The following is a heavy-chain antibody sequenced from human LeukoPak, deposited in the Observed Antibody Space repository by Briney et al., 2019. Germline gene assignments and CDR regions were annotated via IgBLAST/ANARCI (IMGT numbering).Heavy chain of an antibody. J-gene: IGHJ4*02. Sequence: GGSLRLSCAASGFRFSDFAMSWVRQAPGKGLECVSVISASGGRTYSAESVKARFTISRDNSKNTLYLEMNSLTADDTAVYYCAEGHSDFGTGFDLWGQGTLVTVS. CDR2: ISASGGRT. CDR3: AEGHSDFGTGFDL. CDR1: GFRFSDFA. V-gene: IGHV3-23*01. D-gene: IGHD4-17*01.